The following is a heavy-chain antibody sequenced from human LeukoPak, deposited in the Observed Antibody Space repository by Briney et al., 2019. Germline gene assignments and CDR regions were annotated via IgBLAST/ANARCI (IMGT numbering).Heavy chain of an antibody. D-gene: IGHD2-15*01. CDR3: ARSGLYCSGGSCRNWFDP. CDR2: IYTSGST. Sequence: SETLSLTCAVYGGSFSGYYWSWIRQPAGKGLEWIGRIYTSGSTNYNPSLKSRVTISVDTSKNQFSLKLSSVTAADTAVYYCARSGLYCSGGSCRNWFDPWGQGTLVTVSS. V-gene: IGHV4-59*10. CDR1: GGSFSGYY. J-gene: IGHJ5*02.